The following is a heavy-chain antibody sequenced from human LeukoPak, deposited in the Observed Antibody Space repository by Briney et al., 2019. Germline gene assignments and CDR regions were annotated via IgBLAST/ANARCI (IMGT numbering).Heavy chain of an antibody. J-gene: IGHJ4*02. CDR3: ARDIVATITEGYYFDY. Sequence: SVKVSCKASGGTFSSYAISWVRQAPGQGLEWMGGIIPIFGTANYAQKFQGRVTITADESTSTAYMELSSLRSEDTAVYYCARDIVATITEGYYFDYWGQGTLVTVSS. V-gene: IGHV1-69*13. D-gene: IGHD5-12*01. CDR2: IIPIFGTA. CDR1: GGTFSSYA.